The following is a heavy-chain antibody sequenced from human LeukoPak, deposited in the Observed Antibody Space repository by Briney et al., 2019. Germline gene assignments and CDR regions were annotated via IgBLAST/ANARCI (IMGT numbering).Heavy chain of an antibody. CDR2: IYSNGRT. V-gene: IGHV3-53*01. J-gene: IGHJ4*02. D-gene: IGHD5-12*01. CDR3: STTVPNVMATMVTDY. CDR1: GFTVSSNY. Sequence: PGGSLRLSCAASGFTVSSNYMSWVRQAPGKGLEWAAVIYSNGRTYYADSVKGRFTISRDNSNNIVHLQMNSLRDEDTAMYYCSTTVPNVMATMVTDYRGQGTLVTVSS.